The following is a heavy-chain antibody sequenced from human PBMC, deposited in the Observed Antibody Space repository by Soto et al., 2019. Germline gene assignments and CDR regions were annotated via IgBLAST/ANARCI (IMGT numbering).Heavy chain of an antibody. V-gene: IGHV3-21*01. J-gene: IGHJ3*01. CDR3: ARAGISSPAFDL. Sequence: EVQLVESGGGLVKPGGSLRLSCAASGFTFSSYSMNWVRQAPGKGLEWVSSISSSSSYIYYADSVKGRFTISRDNAKNSLYLQMNSLRAEDTAVYYCARAGISSPAFDLWGQGTMVTVSS. CDR1: GFTFSSYS. CDR2: ISSSSSYI. D-gene: IGHD2-15*01.